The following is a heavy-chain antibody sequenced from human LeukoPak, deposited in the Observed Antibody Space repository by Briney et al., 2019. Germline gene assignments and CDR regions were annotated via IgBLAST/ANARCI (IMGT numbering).Heavy chain of an antibody. V-gene: IGHV1-69*05. CDR3: AVRYYYGSGSYYPDAFDI. CDR2: IIPTFGTA. CDR1: GGTFSSYA. Sequence: SVKVSCKASGGTFSSYAISWVRQAPGQGLEWMGGIIPTFGTANYAQKFQGRVTITTDESTSTAYMELSSLRSEDTAVYYCAVRYYYGSGSYYPDAFDIWGQGTMVTVSS. J-gene: IGHJ3*02. D-gene: IGHD3-10*01.